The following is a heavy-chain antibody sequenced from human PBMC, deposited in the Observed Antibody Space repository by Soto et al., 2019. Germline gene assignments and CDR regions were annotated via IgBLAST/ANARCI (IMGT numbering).Heavy chain of an antibody. J-gene: IGHJ4*02. CDR3: ARDSARWFDY. Sequence: QVQLVESGGGVVQPGRSLRLSCAASGFTFSSYGMHWVRQALGKGLEWVAVIWYDGSNKYYADSVKGRFTISRDNSKNTLYLQMNSLRAEDTAVYYCARDSARWFDYWGQGTLVTVSS. CDR1: GFTFSSYG. D-gene: IGHD2-15*01. CDR2: IWYDGSNK. V-gene: IGHV3-33*01.